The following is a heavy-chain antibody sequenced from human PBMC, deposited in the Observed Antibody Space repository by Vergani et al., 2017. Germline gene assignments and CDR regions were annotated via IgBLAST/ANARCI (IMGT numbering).Heavy chain of an antibody. V-gene: IGHV4-34*01. D-gene: IGHD3-3*01. CDR2: INHSGST. CDR3: ARGRDPVTIFGVVCYYYGMDV. CDR1: GGSFSGYY. Sequence: QVQLQQWGAGLLKPSETLSLTCAVYGGSFSGYYWSWIRQPPGKGLEWIGEINHSGSTNYNPSLKSRVTISVDTSKNQFSLKLSSVTAADTAVYYCARGRDPVTIFGVVCYYYGMDVWGQGTTVTVSS. J-gene: IGHJ6*02.